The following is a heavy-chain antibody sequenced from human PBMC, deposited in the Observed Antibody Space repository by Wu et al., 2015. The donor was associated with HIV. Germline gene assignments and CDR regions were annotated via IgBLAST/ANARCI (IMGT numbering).Heavy chain of an antibody. Sequence: QVQLVQSGAEVKKPGSSVKVSCKASGGSFSRSGISWVRQAPGKGFEWMGRIIPNHGGANYAEKFEGRVTITADEATNTAYMDLSRLRSEDTAVYYCMRGARGMPKGAFEIWGQGDTGHRLF. D-gene: IGHD3-10*01. J-gene: IGHJ3*02. CDR3: MRGARGMPKGAFEI. CDR1: GGSFSRSG. V-gene: IGHV1-69*11. CDR2: IIPNHGGA.